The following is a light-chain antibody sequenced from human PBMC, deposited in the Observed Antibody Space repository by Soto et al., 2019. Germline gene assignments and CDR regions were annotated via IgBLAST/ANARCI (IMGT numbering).Light chain of an antibody. CDR1: SSNIGRNT. V-gene: IGLV1-44*01. CDR3: ASWDDSLNGV. Sequence: QSVLTQPPSASGTPGQRVTISCSGSSSNIGRNTVNWYQQLPGAAPKLLIYDNNQRPSGVHDRFSGSKSGTSASLAISGLQSEDEADYYCASWDDSLNGVFGGGTKLTVL. J-gene: IGLJ2*01. CDR2: DNN.